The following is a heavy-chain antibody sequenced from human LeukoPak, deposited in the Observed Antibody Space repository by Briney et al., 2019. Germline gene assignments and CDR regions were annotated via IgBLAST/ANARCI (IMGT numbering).Heavy chain of an antibody. J-gene: IGHJ4*02. Sequence: KPSETLSLTCTVSGGSISSRSYYWGWIRQPPGKGLEWIGEINHSGSTNYNPSLKSRVTISVDTSKNQFSLKLSSVTAADTAVYYCARVPDTAMVSLGTFDYWGQGTLVTVSS. CDR1: GGSISSRSYY. V-gene: IGHV4-39*07. CDR2: INHSGST. D-gene: IGHD5-18*01. CDR3: ARVPDTAMVSLGTFDY.